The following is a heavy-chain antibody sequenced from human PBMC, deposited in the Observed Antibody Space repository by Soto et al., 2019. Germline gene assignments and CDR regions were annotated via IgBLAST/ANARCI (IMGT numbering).Heavy chain of an antibody. V-gene: IGHV3-23*01. CDR3: ARGEQYSGRIFDY. J-gene: IGHJ4*01. D-gene: IGHD1-26*01. CDR2: ISGSGGST. Sequence: VGSLTLACAPSAHGFSSYAISSRSQSRGKGLEWVSAISGSGGSTYYAVSVRGRITINPETSKNQYSLQLNSVTTEDTAVYFCARGEQYSGRIFDYWGQGTRVTVSS. CDR1: AHGFSSYA.